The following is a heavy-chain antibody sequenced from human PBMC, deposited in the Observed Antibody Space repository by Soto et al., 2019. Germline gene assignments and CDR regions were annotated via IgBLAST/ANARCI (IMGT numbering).Heavy chain of an antibody. D-gene: IGHD3-9*01. CDR3: ARDLDDILTGPFDY. J-gene: IGHJ4*02. Sequence: DVTLRFSCPASPFTFSSYSRNLVVHGPFKVLEFFSSISSSSSCIYYADSVKGGFTISRDNDKNSLYLQMNSLRAEDKAVYYCARDLDDILTGPFDYWRQGTLVDVSS. CDR2: ISSSSSCI. V-gene: IGHV3-21*01. CDR1: PFTFSSYS.